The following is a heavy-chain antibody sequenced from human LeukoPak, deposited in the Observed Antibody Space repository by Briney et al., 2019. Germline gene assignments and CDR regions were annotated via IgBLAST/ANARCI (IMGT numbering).Heavy chain of an antibody. Sequence: SETLSLTCADYGGSFSGYYWSWIRQPPGKGLEWIGEINHSGSTNYNPSLKSRVTISVDTSKNQFSLKLSSVTAADTAVYYCARGLADSSYHNWGQGTLVTVSS. CDR1: GGSFSGYY. CDR2: INHSGST. V-gene: IGHV4-34*01. J-gene: IGHJ4*02. D-gene: IGHD3-22*01. CDR3: ARGLADSSYHN.